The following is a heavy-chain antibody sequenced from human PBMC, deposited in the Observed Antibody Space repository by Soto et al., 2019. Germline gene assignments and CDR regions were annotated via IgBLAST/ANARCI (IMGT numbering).Heavy chain of an antibody. V-gene: IGHV3-48*01. CDR1: GFTFSSYS. Sequence: GGSLRLSCAASGFTFSSYSMNWVRQAPGKGLEWVSYISSSSSTIYYADSVKGRFTISRDNAKNSLYLQMNSLRAEDTAVYYCARGGHYWSGSLNWFDPWGQGTLVTVSS. CDR2: ISSSSSTI. D-gene: IGHD3-3*02. CDR3: ARGGHYWSGSLNWFDP. J-gene: IGHJ5*02.